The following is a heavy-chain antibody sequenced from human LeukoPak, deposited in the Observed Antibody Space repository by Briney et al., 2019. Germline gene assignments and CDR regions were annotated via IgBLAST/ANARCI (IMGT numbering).Heavy chain of an antibody. CDR3: ARENRDFWSGYYYYYGMDV. CDR2: IIPIFGTA. D-gene: IGHD3-3*01. CDR1: GGTFSSYA. J-gene: IGHJ6*02. Sequence: GASVKVSCKASGGTFSSYAISWVRQAPGQGLEWMGGIIPIFGTANYAQKFQGRVTITADESTSTAYMELSSLRSEDTAVYYCARENRDFWSGYYYYYGMDVWGQGTTVTVSS. V-gene: IGHV1-69*13.